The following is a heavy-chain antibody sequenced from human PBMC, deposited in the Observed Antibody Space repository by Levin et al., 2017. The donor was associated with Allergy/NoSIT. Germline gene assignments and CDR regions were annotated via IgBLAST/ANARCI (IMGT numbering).Heavy chain of an antibody. CDR2: ISYDGTNK. Sequence: GASVKVSCAASGFTFSSYAMHWVRQAPGKGLEWVAVISYDGTNKYYADSVKGRFTISRDNSKNTLYLQMNSLRAEDTAVYYCARDVFGRWELRFDYWGQGTLVTVSS. J-gene: IGHJ4*02. CDR3: ARDVFGRWELRFDY. V-gene: IGHV3-30-3*01. CDR1: GFTFSSYA. D-gene: IGHD1-26*01.